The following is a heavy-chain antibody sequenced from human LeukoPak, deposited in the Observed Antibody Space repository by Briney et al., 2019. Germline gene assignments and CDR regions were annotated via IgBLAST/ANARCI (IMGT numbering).Heavy chain of an antibody. V-gene: IGHV3-9*01. D-gene: IGHD3-22*01. CDR1: GFTFDDYA. CDR3: AKPAGEYTYYYDSSGFDY. Sequence: GGSLRLSCAASGFTFDDYAMHWVRQAPGKGLEWVSGISWNSGSIGYADSVKGRFTISRDSAKNSLYLQMNSLRAEDTALYYRAKPAGEYTYYYDSSGFDYWGQGTLVTVSS. CDR2: ISWNSGSI. J-gene: IGHJ4*02.